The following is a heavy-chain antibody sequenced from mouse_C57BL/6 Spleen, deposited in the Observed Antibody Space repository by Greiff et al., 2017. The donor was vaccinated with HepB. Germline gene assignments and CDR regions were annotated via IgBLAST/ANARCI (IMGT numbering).Heavy chain of an antibody. CDR1: GYTFTDYN. D-gene: IGHD2-4*01. J-gene: IGHJ4*01. CDR3: ARGGLRRDYYAMDY. CDR2: INPNNGGT. Sequence: SGPELVKPGASVKIPCKASGYTFTDYNMDWVKQSHGKSLEWIGDINPNNGGTIYNQKFKGKATLTVDKSSSTAYMELRSLTSEDTAVYYCARGGLRRDYYAMDYWGQGTSVTVSS. V-gene: IGHV1-18*01.